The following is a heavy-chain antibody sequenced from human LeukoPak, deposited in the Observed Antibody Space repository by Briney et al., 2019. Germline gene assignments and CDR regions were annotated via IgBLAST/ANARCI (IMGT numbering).Heavy chain of an antibody. CDR1: GGPFSGYY. CDR3: ARGQYYYGYKVNWFDP. J-gene: IGHJ5*02. CDR2: INHSGST. D-gene: IGHD3-10*01. Sequence: SETLSLTCAVYGGPFSGYYWSWIRQPPGKGLEWIGEINHSGSTNYNPSLKSRVTISVDTSKNQFSLKLSSVTAADTAVYYCARGQYYYGYKVNWFDPRGQGTLVTVSS. V-gene: IGHV4-34*01.